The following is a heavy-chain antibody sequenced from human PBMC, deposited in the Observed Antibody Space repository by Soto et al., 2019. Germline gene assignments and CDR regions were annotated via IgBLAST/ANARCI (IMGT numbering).Heavy chain of an antibody. Sequence: SSVKVSCKASGGTFSIYAISLVRQAPGQGLEWMGGIIPIFGTANYAQKFQGRVTITADKSTSTAYMELSSLRSEDTAVYYCARDSSGYYDYWGQGTLVTVSS. CDR3: ARDSSGYYDY. CDR1: GGTFSIYA. D-gene: IGHD3-22*01. V-gene: IGHV1-69*06. CDR2: IIPIFGTA. J-gene: IGHJ4*02.